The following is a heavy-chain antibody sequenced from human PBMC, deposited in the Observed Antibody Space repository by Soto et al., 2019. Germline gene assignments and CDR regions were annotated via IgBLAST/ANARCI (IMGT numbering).Heavy chain of an antibody. V-gene: IGHV1-69*12. CDR1: GGTFSSYA. Sequence: QVQLVQSGAEVKKPGSSVKVSCKASGGTFSSYAISWVRQAPGQGLEWMGGIIPIFGTANYAQKFQGRVTITADESTSTAYMELSSLRSEDTAVYYCARDLRSGSYLEQYYYYGMDVWGQGTTVTVSS. CDR3: ARDLRSGSYLEQYYYYGMDV. J-gene: IGHJ6*02. CDR2: IIPIFGTA. D-gene: IGHD1-26*01.